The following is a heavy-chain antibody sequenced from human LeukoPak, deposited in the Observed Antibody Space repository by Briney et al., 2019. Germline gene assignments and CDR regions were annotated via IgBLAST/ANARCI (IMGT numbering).Heavy chain of an antibody. Sequence: GGSLRLSCAASGFTFSSYAMSWVRQAPGKGLEWVSAISGSGGSTYYADSVKGRFTISRDNSKNTLYLQMNSLRAEDTAVYYCAKDFIPYCSSTSCPYYYYGMDVWGQGTTVTVSS. CDR1: GFTFSSYA. V-gene: IGHV3-23*01. CDR2: ISGSGGST. J-gene: IGHJ6*02. CDR3: AKDFIPYCSSTSCPYYYYGMDV. D-gene: IGHD2-2*01.